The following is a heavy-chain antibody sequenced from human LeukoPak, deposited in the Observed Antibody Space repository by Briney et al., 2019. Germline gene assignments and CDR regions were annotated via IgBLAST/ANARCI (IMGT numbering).Heavy chain of an antibody. J-gene: IGHJ6*02. CDR2: ISGSGGST. CDR3: ASWRRVTTSFYYYGMDV. CDR1: GFTFSSYA. D-gene: IGHD4-17*01. Sequence: PGGSLRLSCAASGFTFSSYAMSWVRQAPGKGLEWVSAISGSGGSTYYAGSVKGRFTISRDNSKNTLYLQMNSLRAEDTAVYYCASWRRVTTSFYYYGMDVWGQGTTVTVSS. V-gene: IGHV3-23*01.